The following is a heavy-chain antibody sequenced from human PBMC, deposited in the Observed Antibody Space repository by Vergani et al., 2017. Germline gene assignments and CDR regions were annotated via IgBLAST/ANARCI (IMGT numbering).Heavy chain of an antibody. CDR1: GGSISSSSY. D-gene: IGHD2-2*01. Sequence: QLQLQESGPGLVKPSETLSLTCTVSGGSISSSSYWGWIRQPPGKGLEWIGSIYYSGSTYYNPSLKSRVTISVDTSKNQFSLKLSSVPAADTAVYYCARAIVVVPAAAVGXFDPWGQGTLVTVSS. V-gene: IGHV4-39*01. CDR3: ARAIVVVPAAAVGXFDP. CDR2: IYYSGST. J-gene: IGHJ5*02.